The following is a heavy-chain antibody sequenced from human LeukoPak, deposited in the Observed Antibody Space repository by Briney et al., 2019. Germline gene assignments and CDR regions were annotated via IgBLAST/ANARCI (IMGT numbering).Heavy chain of an antibody. V-gene: IGHV3-30*03. D-gene: IGHD2-2*01. CDR3: ARDRGSTSPIYYFDY. CDR2: ISYDGSDK. CDR1: GFTFTMFG. Sequence: GGSLRLSCEASGFTFTMFGMNWVRQAPGKGLEWVAIISYDGSDKYYADSVKGRFTVSRDNSKNTLYLQMNSLRAEDTAVYYCARDRGSTSPIYYFDYWGQGTLVTVSS. J-gene: IGHJ4*02.